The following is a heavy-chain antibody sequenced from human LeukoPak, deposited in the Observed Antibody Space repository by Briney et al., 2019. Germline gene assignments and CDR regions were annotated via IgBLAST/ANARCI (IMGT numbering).Heavy chain of an antibody. Sequence: GGSLRLSCAVSGFTFSNAWMSWVRQAPGKGLEWVSAISGSGGSTYYADSVKGRFTIPRDNSKNTLYLQMNSLRAEDTAVYYCAKDLDYYDSSGYYGSDYWGQGTLVTVSS. D-gene: IGHD3-22*01. CDR2: ISGSGGST. CDR3: AKDLDYYDSSGYYGSDY. V-gene: IGHV3-23*01. J-gene: IGHJ4*02. CDR1: GFTFSNAW.